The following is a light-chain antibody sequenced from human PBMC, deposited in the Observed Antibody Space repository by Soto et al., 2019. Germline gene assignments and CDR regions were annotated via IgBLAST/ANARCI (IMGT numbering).Light chain of an antibody. V-gene: IGLV2-14*01. Sequence: VLTHPVSVSASPGQSITISWTGTSSYVGGYNYVSWYQQHPGKATKLMIYEVSNRPSGVSNRFSGSKSGNTASLTISGLQAEDEADYYCSSYTSSSPNYVFGTGTKVTV. CDR3: SSYTSSSPNYV. CDR2: EVS. J-gene: IGLJ1*01. CDR1: SSYVGGYNY.